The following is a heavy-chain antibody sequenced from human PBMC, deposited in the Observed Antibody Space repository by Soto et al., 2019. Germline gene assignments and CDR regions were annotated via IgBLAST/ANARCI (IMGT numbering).Heavy chain of an antibody. D-gene: IGHD3-22*01. V-gene: IGHV1-69*02. CDR1: GGTFTSYS. Sequence: QVQLMQSGAEVKKPGSSVKVSCKASGGTFTSYSISWVRQAPGQGLEWMGRIIPVVGIGHYAQKFQGRVTVTADKSTTTAYMELSSLISEDTALYYCARYDYYDSSGYHYFFDSWGQGTLVTVSS. J-gene: IGHJ4*02. CDR3: ARYDYYDSSGYHYFFDS. CDR2: IIPVVGIG.